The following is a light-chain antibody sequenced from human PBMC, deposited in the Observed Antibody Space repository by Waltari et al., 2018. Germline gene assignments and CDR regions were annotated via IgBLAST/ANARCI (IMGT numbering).Light chain of an antibody. Sequence: DIDMTQAPSSLSASVGHRVTITCRASQSISCYLPWYQQKPGTAPRLLIFAASNLQSGVPSRFSGSGSGTDFTLTISSLQPEDFATYYCQQSFNRPPTFGGGTKV. J-gene: IGKJ4*01. V-gene: IGKV1-39*01. CDR2: AAS. CDR3: QQSFNRPPT. CDR1: QSISCY.